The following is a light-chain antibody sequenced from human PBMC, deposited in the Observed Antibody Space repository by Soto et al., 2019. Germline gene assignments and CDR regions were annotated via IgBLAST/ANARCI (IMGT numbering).Light chain of an antibody. V-gene: IGLV3-21*02. CDR3: QVWDSSSDHPYV. Sequence: SSELTQPPSVSVAPGQTARITCGGNNNGSKSVHWYQQKPCQAPVLVVYDDSDRPSGIPERFSGSNSGNTATLTISRVEAGDEADYCCQVWDSSSDHPYVFGTGTKLTVL. CDR1: NNGSKS. J-gene: IGLJ1*01. CDR2: DDS.